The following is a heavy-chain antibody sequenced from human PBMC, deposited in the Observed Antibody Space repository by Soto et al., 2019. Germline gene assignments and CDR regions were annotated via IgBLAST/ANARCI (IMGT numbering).Heavy chain of an antibody. CDR3: ARDSGSYYAFDI. V-gene: IGHV3-33*01. D-gene: IGHD1-26*01. CDR2: IWYDGSNK. CDR1: GFTFSSYG. Sequence: GGSLRLSCAASGFTFSSYGMHWVRQAPGKGLEWVAVIWYDGSNKYYADSVKGRFTISRDNSKNTLYLQMNSLRAEDTAVYYCARDSGSYYAFDIWGQGTMVTVSS. J-gene: IGHJ3*02.